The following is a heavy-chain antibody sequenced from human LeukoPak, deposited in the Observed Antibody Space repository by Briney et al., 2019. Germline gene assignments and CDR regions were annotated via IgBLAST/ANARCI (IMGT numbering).Heavy chain of an antibody. CDR2: TYYRSQFYN. CDR1: GDSVSSTNVG. V-gene: IGHV6-1*01. J-gene: IGHJ3*02. Sequence: SQTLSLTCATSGDSVSSTNVGWNWIRQSPSSGLEWLGRTYYRSQFYNDYADSVKGRITITPDTSKNQFSLQLSSLTPDDTAVYYCARGTAFDIWGLGTMVTVSS. CDR3: ARGTAFDI. D-gene: IGHD1-14*01.